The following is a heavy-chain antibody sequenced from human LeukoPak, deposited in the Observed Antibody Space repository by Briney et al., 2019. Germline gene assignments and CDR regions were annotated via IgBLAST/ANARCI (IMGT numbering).Heavy chain of an antibody. J-gene: IGHJ4*02. D-gene: IGHD2-2*01. V-gene: IGHV4-38-2*01. CDR2: IYQSGST. CDR3: ARSLSTAGIDY. CDR1: GYSISTGRY. Sequence: SETLSLTCAASGYSISTGRYWGWLQQPPGKGLEWIGSIYQSGSTYYNPSLKSRVTISVDTSKNQFSLNLRSVTAADTAVYYCARSLSTAGIDYWGQGTLVTVSS.